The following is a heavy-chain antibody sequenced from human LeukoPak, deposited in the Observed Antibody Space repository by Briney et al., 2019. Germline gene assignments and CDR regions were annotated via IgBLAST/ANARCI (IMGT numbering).Heavy chain of an antibody. V-gene: IGHV4-59*01. Sequence: SETLSLTCTVSGGSINSYYWSWIRQPPGKGLEWIGYIYYSGSTNYNPSLKSRVTISVDTSKNQFSLRLSSVTAADTAVYYCARDYQGGYGDKTVDYWGQGTLVTVSS. CDR3: ARDYQGGYGDKTVDY. CDR1: GGSINSYY. D-gene: IGHD5-18*01. J-gene: IGHJ4*02. CDR2: IYYSGST.